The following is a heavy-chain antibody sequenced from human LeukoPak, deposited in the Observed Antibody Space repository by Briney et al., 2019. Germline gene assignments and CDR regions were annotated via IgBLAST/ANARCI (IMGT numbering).Heavy chain of an antibody. CDR1: GGSISSSSYY. Sequence: PSETLSLTCTVSGGSISSSSYYWGWIRQPPGKGLEWIGSIYYSGSTYYNPSLKSRVTISVDTSKNQFSLKLSSVTAADTAVYYCARDFYDSSAYAFDIWGQGTMVTVSS. D-gene: IGHD3-22*01. CDR2: IYYSGST. V-gene: IGHV4-39*07. J-gene: IGHJ3*02. CDR3: ARDFYDSSAYAFDI.